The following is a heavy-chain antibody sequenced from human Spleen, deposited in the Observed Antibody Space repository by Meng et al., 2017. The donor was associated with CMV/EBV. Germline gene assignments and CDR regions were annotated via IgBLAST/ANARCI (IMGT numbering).Heavy chain of an antibody. CDR2: LTSGDNYA. V-gene: IGHV3-21*01. Sequence: FTFSAFAVNWVRQAPGKGLEWVSSLTSGDNYAYYADSVKGRFSISRDNPRKSLYLQMNSLRAEDTAVYYCARGLRFLEWFLPSPHFDYWGQGTLVTVSS. D-gene: IGHD3-3*01. CDR3: ARGLRFLEWFLPSPHFDY. CDR1: FTFSAFA. J-gene: IGHJ4*02.